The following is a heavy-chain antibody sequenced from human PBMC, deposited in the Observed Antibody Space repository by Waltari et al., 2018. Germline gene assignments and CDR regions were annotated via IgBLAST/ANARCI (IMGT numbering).Heavy chain of an antibody. V-gene: IGHV4-4*02. CDR1: GDSVTSANW. Sequence: QLQESGPGLVKPSGTLSLSCAVSGDSVTSANWWSWVRQSPQRGLEWLGQVLSTGKTNYSPSFASRVTMSLDASNNQFSLKVTSATAADTAVYYCARDRGRGLYLDVWGPGTLVTVSP. D-gene: IGHD2-15*01. CDR3: ARDRGRGLYLDV. J-gene: IGHJ4*02. CDR2: VLSTGKT.